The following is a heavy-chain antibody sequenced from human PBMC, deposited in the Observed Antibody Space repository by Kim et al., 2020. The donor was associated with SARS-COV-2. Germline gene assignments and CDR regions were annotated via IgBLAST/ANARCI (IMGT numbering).Heavy chain of an antibody. CDR2: ISGSGTTR. J-gene: IGHJ4*02. Sequence: GGSLRLSCAASGFTFSSFAMSWVRQAPGKGLEWVSTISGSGTTRYHADSVKGRFAVSRDNPRSTLFLQMNSLRAEDTALYYCAKGAGLGSEQWLVQGLWGQGSLVTVSS. CDR3: AKGAGLGSEQWLVQGL. V-gene: IGHV3-23*01. D-gene: IGHD6-19*01. CDR1: GFTFSSFA.